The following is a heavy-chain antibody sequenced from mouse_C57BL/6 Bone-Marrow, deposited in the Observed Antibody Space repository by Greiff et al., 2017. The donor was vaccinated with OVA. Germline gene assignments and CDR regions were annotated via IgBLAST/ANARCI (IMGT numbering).Heavy chain of an antibody. J-gene: IGHJ2*01. CDR2: IHPNSGST. CDR3: GRWGDYYYGSSSYYFDY. V-gene: IGHV1-64*01. CDR1: GYTFTSYW. Sequence: QVQLQQPGAELVKPGASVKLSCKASGYTFTSYWMHWVQQRPGHGLEWIGMIHPNSGSTHYNETFKSKATLTVDKSSSTAYMQLSSLTSEDPAVYYCGRWGDYYYGSSSYYFDYWGQGTTLTVSS. D-gene: IGHD1-1*01.